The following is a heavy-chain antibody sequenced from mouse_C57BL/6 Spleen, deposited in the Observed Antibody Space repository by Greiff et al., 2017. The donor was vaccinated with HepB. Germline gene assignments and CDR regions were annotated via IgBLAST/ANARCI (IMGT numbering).Heavy chain of an antibody. V-gene: IGHV1-22*01. CDR1: GYTFTDYN. D-gene: IGHD2-10*01. J-gene: IGHJ3*01. CDR3: ARWALLAPFAY. Sequence: EVQLQQSGPELVKPGASVKMSCKASGYTFTDYNMHWVKQSHGKSLEWIGYINPNNGGTSYNQKFKGKATLTVNKSSITAYMELRSLTSEDSAVYYCARWALLAPFAYWGQGTLVTVSA. CDR2: INPNNGGT.